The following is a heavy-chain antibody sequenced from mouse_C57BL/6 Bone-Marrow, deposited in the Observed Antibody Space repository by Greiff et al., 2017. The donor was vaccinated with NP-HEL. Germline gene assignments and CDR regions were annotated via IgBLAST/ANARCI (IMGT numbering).Heavy chain of an antibody. J-gene: IGHJ2*01. D-gene: IGHD1-1*01. CDR2: IDPEDGDT. V-gene: IGHV14-1*01. Sequence: VQLKESGTELVKPGASVKLSCKASGYTFTSYWMHWVKQRPEQGLEWIGRIDPEDGDTEYAPKFQGKATMTADTSSNTAYLQLSSLTSEDTAVYYCTTGGNYFDYWGQGTTLTVSS. CDR1: GYTFTSYW. CDR3: TTGGNYFDY.